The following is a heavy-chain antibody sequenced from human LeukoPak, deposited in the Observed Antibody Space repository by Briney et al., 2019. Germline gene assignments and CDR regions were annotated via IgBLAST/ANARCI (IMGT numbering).Heavy chain of an antibody. Sequence: PSETLSPTCAVYGGSFSGYYWSWIRQPPGKGLEWIGEINHGGSTNYNPSLKSRVTISVDTSKNQFSLKLSSVTAADTAVYYCVRSYWGSAHLPNGVDVWGQGTTVTVSS. J-gene: IGHJ6*02. CDR3: VRSYWGSAHLPNGVDV. V-gene: IGHV4-34*01. CDR2: INHGGST. D-gene: IGHD2-8*02. CDR1: GGSFSGYY.